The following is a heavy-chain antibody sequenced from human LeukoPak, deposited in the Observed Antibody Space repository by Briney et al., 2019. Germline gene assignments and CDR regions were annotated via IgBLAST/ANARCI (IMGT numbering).Heavy chain of an antibody. CDR1: GFTFSSYW. D-gene: IGHD2-2*01. CDR3: ARVIVLVEGVSDHFDY. Sequence: PGGSLRLSCAASGFTFSSYWMTWVRQPPGKGLEWVANIKYDGSAKYYGDSVKGRFTISRDNTKNSLYLQMNSLRAEDTAVYYCARVIVLVEGVSDHFDYWGQGTPATVRS. J-gene: IGHJ4*02. V-gene: IGHV3-7*01. CDR2: IKYDGSAK.